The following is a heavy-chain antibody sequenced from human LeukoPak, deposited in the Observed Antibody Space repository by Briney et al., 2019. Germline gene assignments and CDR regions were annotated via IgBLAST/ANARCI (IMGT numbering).Heavy chain of an antibody. Sequence: GGSLRLSCAVSEFPFSKAWMSWVRQAPGKGLEWVANIRQDGSDKYYVDSVKGRFTISRDNAKNSLYLQMNSLRAEDTAVYYCARDGGSAMPFDYWGQGTLVTVSS. CDR2: IRQDGSDK. CDR1: EFPFSKAW. V-gene: IGHV3-7*01. D-gene: IGHD2-2*01. J-gene: IGHJ4*02. CDR3: ARDGGSAMPFDY.